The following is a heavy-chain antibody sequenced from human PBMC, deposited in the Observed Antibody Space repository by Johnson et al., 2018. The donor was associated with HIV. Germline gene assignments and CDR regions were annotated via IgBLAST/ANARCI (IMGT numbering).Heavy chain of an antibody. CDR1: GFTFSDYY. CDR2: ISSSGRST. CDR3: AREMAWEDAFDV. V-gene: IGHV3-11*04. Sequence: VPLVESGGGLVKPGGSLRLSCAASGFTFSDYYMSWIRQAPGKGLEWVSHISSSGRSTYYADSVKGRFTISRDNAKNSVYLQMNSLRAEDTAVYYCAREMAWEDAFDVWGQGTMVTVSS. J-gene: IGHJ3*01. D-gene: IGHD5-24*01.